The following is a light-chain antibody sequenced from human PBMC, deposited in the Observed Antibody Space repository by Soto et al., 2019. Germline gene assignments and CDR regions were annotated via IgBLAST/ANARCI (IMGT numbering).Light chain of an antibody. Sequence: SYELTQPPSVSVALGKTARITCDGNNIGSKSVHWYQQKPGQAPVLVIYYDSDRPSGIPERFSGSNSGNTATLTISRVEAGDEADYYCQVWDRSADHYVFGTGTKVTVL. CDR2: YDS. J-gene: IGLJ1*01. CDR1: NIGSKS. CDR3: QVWDRSADHYV. V-gene: IGLV3-21*04.